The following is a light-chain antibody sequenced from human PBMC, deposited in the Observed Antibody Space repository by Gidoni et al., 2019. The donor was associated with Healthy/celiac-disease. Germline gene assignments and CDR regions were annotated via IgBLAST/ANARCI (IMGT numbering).Light chain of an antibody. J-gene: IGKJ2*01. Sequence: PGERATLSCRASQSVSRSYLAWYQQKPGQAPRLLIHGASSRATGIPDRFSGSGSGTDFTLTISRLEPEDFAVYYCQQYGSSPPYTFGQGTKLEIK. CDR3: QQYGSSPPYT. CDR2: GAS. V-gene: IGKV3-20*01. CDR1: QSVSRSY.